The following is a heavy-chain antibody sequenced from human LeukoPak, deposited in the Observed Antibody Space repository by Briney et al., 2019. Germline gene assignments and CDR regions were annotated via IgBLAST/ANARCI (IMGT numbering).Heavy chain of an antibody. Sequence: ASVKVSCKASGYTFTSYGISWVRQAPGQGPEWMGWISAYNGNTNYAQKLQGRVTMTTDTSTSTAYMELRSLRSDDTAVYYCARVGHRYYDFWSGYRQYYFDYWGQGTLVTVSS. CDR1: GYTFTSYG. CDR3: ARVGHRYYDFWSGYRQYYFDY. J-gene: IGHJ4*02. D-gene: IGHD3-3*01. V-gene: IGHV1-18*01. CDR2: ISAYNGNT.